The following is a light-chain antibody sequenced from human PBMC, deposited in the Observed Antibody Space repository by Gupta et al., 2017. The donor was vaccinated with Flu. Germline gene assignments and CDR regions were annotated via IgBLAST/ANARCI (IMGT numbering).Light chain of an antibody. CDR2: EGS. CDR3: CSYAGSGLYV. V-gene: IGLV2-23*01. Sequence: QSALTQPASVSGSPRQSITISCTGTSSDGGSYNLVSWYQQHPGKAPKLMIYEGSKRPSGVSNRFAGSQSGNTASLTIAGLQAEDEAYYYCCSYAGSGLYVFGTGTKVTVL. J-gene: IGLJ1*01. CDR1: SSDGGSYNL.